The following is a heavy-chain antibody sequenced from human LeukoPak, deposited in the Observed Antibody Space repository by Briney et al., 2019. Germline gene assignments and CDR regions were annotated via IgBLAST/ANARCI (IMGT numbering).Heavy chain of an antibody. Sequence: GGSLRLSCAASGFTFSSYGMHWVRQAPGKGLEWVAVIWYDGSNKYYADSVKGRFTISRDNSKNTLYLQMNSLRAEDTAVYYCAKDLYYYDSSGYTDYWGQGTLVAVSP. V-gene: IGHV3-33*06. D-gene: IGHD3-22*01. CDR2: IWYDGSNK. CDR3: AKDLYYYDSSGYTDY. J-gene: IGHJ4*02. CDR1: GFTFSSYG.